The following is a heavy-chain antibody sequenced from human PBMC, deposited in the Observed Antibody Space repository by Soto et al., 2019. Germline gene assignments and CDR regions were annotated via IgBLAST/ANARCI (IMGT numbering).Heavy chain of an antibody. D-gene: IGHD2-15*01. J-gene: IGHJ4*02. Sequence: QVQLVQSGAEVKKPGASVKVSCKASGYTFTSYDINWVRQATGQGLEWMGWMNPNSGNTGYAQKFQGRVTMTRNTSISTAYMELSSLSSEGTAVYYCVRGLGYCSGGSCYIFAYWGQGTLVTVSS. CDR2: MNPNSGNT. V-gene: IGHV1-8*01. CDR1: GYTFTSYD. CDR3: VRGLGYCSGGSCYIFAY.